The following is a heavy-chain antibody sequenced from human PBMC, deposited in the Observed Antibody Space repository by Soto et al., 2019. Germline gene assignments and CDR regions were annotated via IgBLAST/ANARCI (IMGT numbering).Heavy chain of an antibody. J-gene: IGHJ4*02. Sequence: ASVKVSCKASGYTFTSYGISWVRQAPGQGLEWMGWISAYNGNTNYAQKLQGRVTITTDTSTSTAYMELRSLRSDDTAVYYCAGGQGHSSGWWGGWSFDYWGQGTLVTVSS. D-gene: IGHD6-19*01. CDR1: GYTFTSYG. CDR3: AGGQGHSSGWWGGWSFDY. V-gene: IGHV1-18*04. CDR2: ISAYNGNT.